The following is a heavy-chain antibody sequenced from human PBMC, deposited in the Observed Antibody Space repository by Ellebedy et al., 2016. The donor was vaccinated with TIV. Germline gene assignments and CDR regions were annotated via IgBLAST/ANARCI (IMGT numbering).Heavy chain of an antibody. CDR2: IWYDGSNK. Sequence: PGGSLRLSCAASGFTFSSYGMHRVRQAPGKGLEWVAVIWYDGSNKYYADSVKGRFTISRDNSKNTLYLQMNSLRAEDTAVYYCARGGWDTWELEHAFDIWGQGTMVTVSS. J-gene: IGHJ3*02. CDR1: GFTFSSYG. D-gene: IGHD1-26*01. V-gene: IGHV3-33*08. CDR3: ARGGWDTWELEHAFDI.